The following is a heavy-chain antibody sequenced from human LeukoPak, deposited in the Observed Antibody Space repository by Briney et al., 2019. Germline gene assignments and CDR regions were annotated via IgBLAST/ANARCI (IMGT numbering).Heavy chain of an antibody. CDR2: VYPSGNP. Sequence: SETLSLTCTVSGSSISASYWSWIRQPAGKRPEYIGRVYPSGNPYYNPSLKSRVTMSLDTSKSQFSLILTSVTAADTAVYYCARVPLYKMDRSNYYYGLTYFDYWGQGTLVTVSS. V-gene: IGHV4-4*07. D-gene: IGHD3-22*01. J-gene: IGHJ4*02. CDR3: ARVPLYKMDRSNYYYGLTYFDY. CDR1: GSSISASY.